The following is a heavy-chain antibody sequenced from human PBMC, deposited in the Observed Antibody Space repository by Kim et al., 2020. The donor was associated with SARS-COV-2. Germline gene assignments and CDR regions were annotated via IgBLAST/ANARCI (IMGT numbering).Heavy chain of an antibody. CDR3: ASGIPTEGYYFDY. D-gene: IGHD1-20*01. J-gene: IGHJ4*02. V-gene: IGHV4-39*07. Sequence: SNPSLKSRVTISVDTSKSQFSLKLSSVTAADTAVYYCASGIPTEGYYFDYWGQGTLVTVSS.